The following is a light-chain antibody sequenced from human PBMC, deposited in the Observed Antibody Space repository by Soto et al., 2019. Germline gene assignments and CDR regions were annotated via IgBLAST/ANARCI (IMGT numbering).Light chain of an antibody. CDR2: GAS. V-gene: IGKV1-9*01. J-gene: IGKJ2*01. CDR1: QGISTY. CDR3: QQLNSDWYA. Sequence: DIQLTQSPSFLSASVGDRVTITCRASQGISTYLAWYLQRPGKAPKLLIYGASTLQSGVPSRFSGSGSGTEFTLTISSLPHDDFGTYCCQQLNSDWYAFGRGTKLEIK.